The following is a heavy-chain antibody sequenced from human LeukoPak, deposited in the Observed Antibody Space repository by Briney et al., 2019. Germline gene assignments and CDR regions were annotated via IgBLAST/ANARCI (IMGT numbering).Heavy chain of an antibody. J-gene: IGHJ4*02. D-gene: IGHD1-26*01. CDR2: IYYSGST. CDR1: GGSISSYY. CDR3: ARGLYSGSSTVGY. V-gene: IGHV4-59*01. Sequence: SETLSLTCTVSGGSISSYYWSWIRQPPGKGLEWIGYIYYSGSTNYNPSLKSRVTISVDTSKNQFSLKLSSVTAADTAVYYCARGLYSGSSTVGYWGQGTLVTVSS.